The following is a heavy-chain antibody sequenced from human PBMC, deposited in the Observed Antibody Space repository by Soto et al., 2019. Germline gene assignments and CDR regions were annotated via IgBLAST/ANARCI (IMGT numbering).Heavy chain of an antibody. Sequence: GGSLRLSCVASGFDFRSYEMNWVRQAPGKGLGWVSNIRANDESIYCADSVKGRVSVSRDNAKNSLFLEMNSLRVDDTAVYYCARETLRDAIDIWGQGTMVTVSS. CDR1: GFDFRSYE. CDR3: ARETLRDAIDI. V-gene: IGHV3-48*03. J-gene: IGHJ3*02. CDR2: IRANDESI.